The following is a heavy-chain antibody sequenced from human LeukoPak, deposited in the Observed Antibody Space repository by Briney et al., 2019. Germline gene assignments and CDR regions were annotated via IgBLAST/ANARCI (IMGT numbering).Heavy chain of an antibody. J-gene: IGHJ4*02. CDR3: AREAYSYGYGGLFDY. CDR2: IKQDGSEK. CDR1: GFTFSSYW. D-gene: IGHD5-18*01. Sequence: GGPLRLSCAASGFTFSSYWMSWVRQAPGKGLEWVANIKQDGSEKYYVDSVKGRFTISRNNAKNSLYLQMNSLRAEDTAVYYCAREAYSYGYGGLFDYWGQGTLVTVSS. V-gene: IGHV3-7*01.